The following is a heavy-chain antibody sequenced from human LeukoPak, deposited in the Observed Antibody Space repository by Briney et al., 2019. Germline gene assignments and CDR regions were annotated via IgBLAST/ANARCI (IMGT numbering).Heavy chain of an antibody. Sequence: SQTLSLTCTVSGGSISSGSYYWSWIRQPAGKGLEWIGRIYTSGSTNYNPSLKSRVTISVDTSKNQFSLKLSSVTAADTAVYYCARGDYDYVWGSYCAFDYWGQGTLVTVSS. V-gene: IGHV4-61*02. CDR3: ARGDYDYVWGSYCAFDY. CDR2: IYTSGST. CDR1: GGSISSGSYY. J-gene: IGHJ4*02. D-gene: IGHD3-16*01.